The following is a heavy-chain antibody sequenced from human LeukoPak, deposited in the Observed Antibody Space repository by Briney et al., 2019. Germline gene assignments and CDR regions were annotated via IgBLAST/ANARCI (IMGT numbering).Heavy chain of an antibody. CDR2: VYYSGCT. CDR3: ARETVTRGNYYYYYMDV. J-gene: IGHJ6*03. Sequence: SETLSLTCTVSGGSISSYYWSWIRQPPGKGLEWIGYVYYSGCTNYNPSLKSRVTISVDTSKNQFSLKLSSVTAADTAVYYCARETVTRGNYYYYYMDVWGKGTTVTVSS. CDR1: GGSISSYY. V-gene: IGHV4-59*01. D-gene: IGHD4-17*01.